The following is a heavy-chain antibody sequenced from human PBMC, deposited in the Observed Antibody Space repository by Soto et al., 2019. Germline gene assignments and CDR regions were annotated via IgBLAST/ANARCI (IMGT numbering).Heavy chain of an antibody. CDR2: IIPIFDTT. CDR1: GGTFSSYA. Sequence: QVQLVQSGAEVKKPGSSVKVSCKASGGTFSSYAISWVRQAPGQGLEWMGGIIPIFDTTNYAQKFQGRITITADESTRTAYMELNSLKSEDTAVYYCARSSTESSSSYNWFDPWGQGTLVTVSS. J-gene: IGHJ5*02. D-gene: IGHD6-6*01. V-gene: IGHV1-69*12. CDR3: ARSSTESSSSYNWFDP.